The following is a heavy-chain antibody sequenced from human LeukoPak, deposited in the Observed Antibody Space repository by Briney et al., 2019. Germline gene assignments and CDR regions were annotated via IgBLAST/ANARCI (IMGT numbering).Heavy chain of an antibody. CDR1: GGTFSSYA. J-gene: IGHJ2*01. CDR2: IIPIFGTA. CDR3: ARRPLRGGNPWWYFDL. D-gene: IGHD4-23*01. V-gene: IGHV1-69*05. Sequence: ASVKVSCKASGGTFSSYAISWVRQAPGQGLEWMGRIIPIFGTANYAQKFQGRVTITTDESTSTAYMGLSSLRSEDTAVYYCARRPLRGGNPWWYFDLWGRGTLATVSS.